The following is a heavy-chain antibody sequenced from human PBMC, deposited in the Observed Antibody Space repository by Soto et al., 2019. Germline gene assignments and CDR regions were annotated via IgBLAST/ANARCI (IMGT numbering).Heavy chain of an antibody. Sequence: GASVKVSCKASGYTFTSYGISWVRQAPGQGLEWMGWISAYNGNTNYAQKLQGRVTMTTDTSTSTAYMELSSLRSEDTAVYYCARDMDTAMVPGYYYYGMDVWGQGTTVTVSS. D-gene: IGHD5-18*01. CDR3: ARDMDTAMVPGYYYYGMDV. V-gene: IGHV1-18*01. CDR2: ISAYNGNT. CDR1: GYTFTSYG. J-gene: IGHJ6*02.